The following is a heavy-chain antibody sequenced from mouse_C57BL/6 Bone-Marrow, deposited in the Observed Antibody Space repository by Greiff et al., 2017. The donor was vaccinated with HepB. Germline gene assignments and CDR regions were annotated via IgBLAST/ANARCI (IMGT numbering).Heavy chain of an antibody. V-gene: IGHV14-4*01. J-gene: IGHJ2*01. D-gene: IGHD1-1*01. CDR3: TYYGSVDY. Sequence: EVQRVESGAELVRPGASVKLSCTASGFNIKDDYMHWVKQRPEQGLEWIGWIDPENGDTEYASKFQGKATITADTSSNTAYLQLSSLTSEDTAVYYCTYYGSVDYWGQGTTLTVSS. CDR1: GFNIKDDY. CDR2: IDPENGDT.